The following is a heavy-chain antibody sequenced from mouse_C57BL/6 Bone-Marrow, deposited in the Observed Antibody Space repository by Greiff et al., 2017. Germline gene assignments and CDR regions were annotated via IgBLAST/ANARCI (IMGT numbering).Heavy chain of an antibody. CDR2: IDPSDSYT. J-gene: IGHJ3*01. Sequence: QVQLQHPGAELVRPGTSVKLSCKASGYTFTSYWMHWVKQRPGQGLEWIGVIDPSDSYTNYNQKFKGKATLTVDTSSSTAYMQLSSLTSEDSAVYYCARGGFAYWGQGTLVTVSA. CDR1: GYTFTSYW. CDR3: ARGGFAY. V-gene: IGHV1-59*01.